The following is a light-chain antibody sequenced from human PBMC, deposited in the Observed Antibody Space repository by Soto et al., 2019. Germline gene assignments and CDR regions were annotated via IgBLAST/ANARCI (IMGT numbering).Light chain of an antibody. CDR3: QQFGSLPT. Sequence: VLTQSPGTLPLSPGERATLSCRASQRVSSNFLTWYQQKPGPPPRLLLYGAPSRATGIPDRFTGSGSGTNFGLTVSRLEPEDFAVYEGQQFGSLPTLGHGNKV. CDR2: GAP. CDR1: QRVSSNF. V-gene: IGKV3-20*01. J-gene: IGKJ1*01.